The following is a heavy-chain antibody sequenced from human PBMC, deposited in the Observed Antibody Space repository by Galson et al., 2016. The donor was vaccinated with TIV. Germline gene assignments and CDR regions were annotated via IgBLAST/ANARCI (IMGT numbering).Heavy chain of an antibody. V-gene: IGHV1-69*13. CDR2: IIPIFRTT. D-gene: IGHD4-17*01. J-gene: IGHJ6*03. CDR3: ARGGWSGDPGDYHHYYMDV. CDR1: GGPFRNYA. Sequence: SVKVSCKASGGPFRNYAISWVRQAPGQGLEWMGRIIPIFRTTNYARSFQGRLTITADETTNTDYMELASLRSEDTAVDYCARGGWSGDPGDYHHYYMDVWGKGATVTISS.